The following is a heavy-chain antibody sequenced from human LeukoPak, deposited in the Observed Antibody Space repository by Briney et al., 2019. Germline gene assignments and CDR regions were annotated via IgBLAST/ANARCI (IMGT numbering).Heavy chain of an antibody. D-gene: IGHD5-24*01. CDR1: GDSISNYD. J-gene: IGHJ4*02. Sequence: SETLSLTCTVSGDSISNYDWTWIRQPPGKGLEGIGNIFYSGSTTYNPSLRSRVTISLDTSRKQFSLNLTSVTAADTAVYYCARIGNRWRVIDYWGQGTLVTVSS. V-gene: IGHV4-59*01. CDR3: ARIGNRWRVIDY. CDR2: IFYSGST.